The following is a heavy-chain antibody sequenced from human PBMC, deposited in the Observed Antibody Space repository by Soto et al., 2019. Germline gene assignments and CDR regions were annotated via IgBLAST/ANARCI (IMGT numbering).Heavy chain of an antibody. Sequence: PGGSLRLSCAASGFIFSNAWMSWVRQAPGKGLEWVGLIKKKTDGGTTDYAAPVKGRFTISRDDSKNTLYLQMNSLKTEDTAVYYCTTEGYYYGMDVWGQGTTVTVSS. V-gene: IGHV3-15*01. CDR1: GFIFSNAW. J-gene: IGHJ6*02. CDR3: TTEGYYYGMDV. CDR2: IKKKTDGGTT.